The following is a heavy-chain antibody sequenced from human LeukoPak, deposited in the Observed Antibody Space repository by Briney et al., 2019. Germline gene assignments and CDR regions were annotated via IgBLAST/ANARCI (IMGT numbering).Heavy chain of an antibody. Sequence: SETLSLTCAVYGGSFSGYYWSWIRQPPGKGLEWIGEINHSGSTNYNPSLKSRVTISVDTSKNQFSLKLSSVTAADTAVYYCARGRFDCSSTSCAAGSWFEPWGQGTLVTVSS. V-gene: IGHV4-34*01. D-gene: IGHD2-2*01. J-gene: IGHJ5*02. CDR3: ARGRFDCSSTSCAAGSWFEP. CDR1: GGSFSGYY. CDR2: INHSGST.